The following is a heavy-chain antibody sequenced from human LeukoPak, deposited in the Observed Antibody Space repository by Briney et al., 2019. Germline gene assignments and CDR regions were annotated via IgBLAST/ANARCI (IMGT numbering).Heavy chain of an antibody. Sequence: GGSLRLSCAASGFTFSSYWMNWVRQAPGKALEWVANIKQDGSEKNYVESVKGRFTISRDNSKNTLYLQMNSLRAEDTAVYYCARDGSSGWYWVDYWGQGTLVTVSS. V-gene: IGHV3-7*01. CDR1: GFTFSSYW. CDR2: IKQDGSEK. CDR3: ARDGSSGWYWVDY. J-gene: IGHJ4*02. D-gene: IGHD6-19*01.